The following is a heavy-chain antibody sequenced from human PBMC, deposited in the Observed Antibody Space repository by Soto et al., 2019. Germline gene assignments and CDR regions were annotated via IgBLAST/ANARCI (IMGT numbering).Heavy chain of an antibody. D-gene: IGHD3-16*01. CDR2: TSYDGSNK. J-gene: IGHJ4*02. V-gene: IGHV3-30*19. CDR1: GFTFRSFV. Sequence: QVQLVESGGGVVQPGTSLRLSCVGSGFTFRSFVIHWVRQAPGKGLEWVALTSYDGSNKYYDDSVKGRVTISRDNSRNTVDLQMDSLRLDDTALYYCARWGTTGGLDVWGQGTLVSVSS. CDR3: ARWGTTGGLDV.